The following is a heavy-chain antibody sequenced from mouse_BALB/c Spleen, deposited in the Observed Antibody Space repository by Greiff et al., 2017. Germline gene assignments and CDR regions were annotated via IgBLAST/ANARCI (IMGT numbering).Heavy chain of an antibody. CDR3: AYRGYDEGDFDY. V-gene: IGHV1-54*01. CDR2: INPGSGGT. CDR1: GYAFTNYL. Sequence: QVQLQQSGAELVRPGTSVKVSCKASGYAFTNYLIEWVKQRPGQGLEWIGVINPGSGGTNYNEKFKGKATLTADKSSSTAYMQRSSLTSDDSAVYFCAYRGYDEGDFDYWGQGTTLTVSS. J-gene: IGHJ2*01. D-gene: IGHD2-14*01.